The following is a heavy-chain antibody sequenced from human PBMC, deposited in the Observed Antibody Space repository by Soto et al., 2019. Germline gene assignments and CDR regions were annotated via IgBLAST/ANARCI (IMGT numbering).Heavy chain of an antibody. CDR2: IKSNADGGAT. CDR1: GFTLTKAS. CDR3: TTDLPSGPEDY. J-gene: IGHJ4*02. Sequence: PGGSLRLSCAASGFTLTKASMSWVRQAPGKGLEWVGHIKSNADGGATDYAAPVKGRFTISRDDSKNTLYLQMNSLKTEDTAVYYCTTDLPSGPEDYWGQGTLVTVSS. V-gene: IGHV3-15*01.